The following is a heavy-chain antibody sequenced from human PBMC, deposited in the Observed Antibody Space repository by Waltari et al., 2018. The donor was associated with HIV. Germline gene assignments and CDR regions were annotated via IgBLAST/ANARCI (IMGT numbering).Heavy chain of an antibody. V-gene: IGHV1-46*01. Sequence: QVQLVQSGAEVKKPGASVKVSCKASGYTVISYYMHWVRQDPGQGLEWMGIINPSGNSTSYVQKFQGRLTMTRDTSTSTVYMELSSLRSEDTAVYYCARAPCSGGSCRLFDYWGQGTLVTVSS. D-gene: IGHD2-15*01. CDR1: GYTVISYY. CDR3: ARAPCSGGSCRLFDY. CDR2: INPSGNST. J-gene: IGHJ4*02.